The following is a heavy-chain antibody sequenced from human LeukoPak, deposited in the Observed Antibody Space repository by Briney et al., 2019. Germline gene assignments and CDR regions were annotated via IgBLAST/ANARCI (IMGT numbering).Heavy chain of an antibody. D-gene: IGHD3-10*01. CDR2: ISYDGSNK. CDR3: ARDYYGSGSYF. V-gene: IGHV3-30-3*01. CDR1: GFTFTTYA. Sequence: GGSLRLSCAASGFTFTTYAMSWVRQAPGKGLEWVAVISYDGSNKYYADSVKGRFTISRDNSKNTLYLQMNSLRAEDTAVYYCARDYYGSGSYFWGQGTLVTVSS. J-gene: IGHJ4*02.